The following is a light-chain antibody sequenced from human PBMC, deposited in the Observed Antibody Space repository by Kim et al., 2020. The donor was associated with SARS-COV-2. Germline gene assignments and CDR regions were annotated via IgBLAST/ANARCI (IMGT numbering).Light chain of an antibody. Sequence: PGERATLSCRASQSVSSYLAWYQQKPGQAPRLLIYDASNRATGIPARFSGSGSGTDFTLTISSLEPEDFAVYYCQQRSNWPLTFGGGTKVDIK. CDR3: QQRSNWPLT. J-gene: IGKJ4*01. CDR1: QSVSSY. CDR2: DAS. V-gene: IGKV3-11*01.